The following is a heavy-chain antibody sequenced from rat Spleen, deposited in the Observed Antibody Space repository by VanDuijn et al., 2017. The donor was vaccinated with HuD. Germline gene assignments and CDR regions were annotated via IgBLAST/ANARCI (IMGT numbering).Heavy chain of an antibody. D-gene: IGHD1-6*01. V-gene: IGHV5-25*01. CDR2: ISTGGGNT. CDR3: ARQAVYYGLDWYFDF. CDR1: GFIFSDYY. J-gene: IGHJ1*01. Sequence: EVQLVESVGGLVLPGRSLKLSCAASGFIFSDYYMAWVRQAPTMRLEWVATISTGGGNTYYRDSVKGRFTISRDNAKSTLYLQMDSLRSEDTATYYCARQAVYYGLDWYFDFWGPGTMVTVSS.